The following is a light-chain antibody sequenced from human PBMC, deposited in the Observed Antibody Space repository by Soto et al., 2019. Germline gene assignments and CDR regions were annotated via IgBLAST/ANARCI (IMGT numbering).Light chain of an antibody. CDR2: DVS. V-gene: IGLV2-14*01. Sequence: QSVLTQPASVSGSPGQSITISCTGTSSDVGGYNYVSWYQQHPGKAPKLMIYDVSNRPSGVSNRFSGSKSGNTASLTLSGLQAVDEADYYCSSYTSSSTAHYVFGT. CDR3: SSYTSSSTAHYV. CDR1: SSDVGGYNY. J-gene: IGLJ1*01.